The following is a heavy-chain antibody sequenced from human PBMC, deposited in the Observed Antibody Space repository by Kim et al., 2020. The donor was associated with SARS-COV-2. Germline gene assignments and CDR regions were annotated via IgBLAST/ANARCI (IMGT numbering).Heavy chain of an antibody. V-gene: IGHV4-59*09. CDR2: SP. J-gene: IGHJ4*02. Sequence: SPKYSPSLKSRVSISADTSKNQFSLRLSSVTSADTAVYYCARGNYATSFDYWGQGTLVTVSS. D-gene: IGHD1-7*01. CDR3: ARGNYATSFDY.